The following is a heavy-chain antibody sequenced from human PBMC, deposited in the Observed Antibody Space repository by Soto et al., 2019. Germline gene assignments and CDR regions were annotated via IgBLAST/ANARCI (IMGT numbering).Heavy chain of an antibody. CDR1: GGSISSSSYY. D-gene: IGHD3-10*01. Sequence: PSETLSLTCTVSGGSISSSSYYWGWIRQPPGKGLEWIGSIYYSGSTYYNPSLKSRVTISVDTSKNQFSLKLSSVTAADTAVYHCVRDLNYGLYYFDYWGRGTLVTVSS. CDR2: IYYSGST. CDR3: VRDLNYGLYYFDY. J-gene: IGHJ4*02. V-gene: IGHV4-39*02.